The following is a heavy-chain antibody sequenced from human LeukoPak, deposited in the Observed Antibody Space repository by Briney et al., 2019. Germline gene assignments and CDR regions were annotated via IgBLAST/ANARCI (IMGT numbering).Heavy chain of an antibody. Sequence: SVKVSCTASGGTFSSYAISWVRQAPGQGLEWTGGINPIFGTANYAQKFQGRVTITADESTSTAYMELSSLRSEDTAVYYCARKDYSNHYDYWGQGTLVTVSS. J-gene: IGHJ4*02. D-gene: IGHD4-11*01. CDR3: ARKDYSNHYDY. V-gene: IGHV1-69*13. CDR1: GGTFSSYA. CDR2: INPIFGTA.